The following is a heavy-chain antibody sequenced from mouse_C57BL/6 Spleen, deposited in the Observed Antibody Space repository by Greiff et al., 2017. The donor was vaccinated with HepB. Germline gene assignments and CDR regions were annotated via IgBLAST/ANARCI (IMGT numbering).Heavy chain of an antibody. CDR1: GFTFSSYA. V-gene: IGHV5-9-1*02. CDR3: TRPLYTKGGFDY. CDR2: ISSGGDYI. Sequence: EVQWVESGEGLVKPGGSLKLSCAASGFTFSSYAMSWVRQTPEKRLEWVAYISSGGDYIYYADTVKGRFTISRDNARNTLYLQMSSLKSEDTAMYYCTRPLYTKGGFDYWGQGTTLTVSS. J-gene: IGHJ2*01. D-gene: IGHD1-3*01.